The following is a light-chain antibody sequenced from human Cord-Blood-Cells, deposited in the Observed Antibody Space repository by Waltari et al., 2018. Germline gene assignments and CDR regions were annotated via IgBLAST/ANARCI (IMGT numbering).Light chain of an antibody. J-gene: IGLJ3*02. CDR2: DVS. CDR3: CSYAGSYTWV. V-gene: IGLV2-11*01. CDR1: SSNGGGYNY. Sequence: QSALTQPRPVSGSPGPSAIIPCTGTSSNGGGYNYVSWYQQHPGKAPKLMIYDVSKRPSGVPDRFSGSKSGNTASLTISGLQAEDEADYYCCSYAGSYTWVFGGGTKLTVL.